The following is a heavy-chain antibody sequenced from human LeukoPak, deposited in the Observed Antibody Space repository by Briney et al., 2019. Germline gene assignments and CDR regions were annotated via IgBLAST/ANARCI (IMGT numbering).Heavy chain of an antibody. D-gene: IGHD6-19*01. CDR1: GYTFTGYY. V-gene: IGHV1-2*02. CDR2: INPNSGGT. J-gene: IGHJ4*02. CDR3: ARRHTSGWYYFDS. Sequence: ASVKVSCKASGYTFTGYYLHWVRQAPGQGLEWMGWINPNSGGTNYAQKFQGRVTMTRDTSISTAYLELSRLTSDDTAVYFCARRHTSGWYYFDSWGQGTLVTVPS.